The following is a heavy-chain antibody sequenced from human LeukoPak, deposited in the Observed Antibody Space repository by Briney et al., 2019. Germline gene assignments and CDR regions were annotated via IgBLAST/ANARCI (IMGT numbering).Heavy chain of an antibody. CDR2: IIPIFGTA. J-gene: IGHJ4*02. Sequence: SVKVSCKASGGIFSSYAISWVRQAPGQGLEWMGGIIPIFGTANYAQKFQGRVTITADKSTSTAYMELSSLRTEDTAVYYCARDSTPSAPPGQLLFFDYWGQGTLVTVSS. CDR3: ARDSTPSAPPGQLLFFDY. CDR1: GGIFSSYA. V-gene: IGHV1-69*06. D-gene: IGHD2-2*01.